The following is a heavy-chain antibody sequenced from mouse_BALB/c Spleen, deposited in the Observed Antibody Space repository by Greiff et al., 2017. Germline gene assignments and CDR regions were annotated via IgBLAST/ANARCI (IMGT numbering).Heavy chain of an antibody. D-gene: IGHD2-1*01. CDR2: IYPGDGDT. CDR1: GYAFSSYW. Sequence: VQLQQSGAELVRPGSSVKISCKASGYAFSSYWMNWVKQRPGQGLEWIGQIYPGDGDTNYNGKFKGRATLTADKSSSTAYMQLSSLTSEDSAVYFCARGGNYDYWGQGTTLTVSS. J-gene: IGHJ2*01. CDR3: ARGGNYDY. V-gene: IGHV1-80*01.